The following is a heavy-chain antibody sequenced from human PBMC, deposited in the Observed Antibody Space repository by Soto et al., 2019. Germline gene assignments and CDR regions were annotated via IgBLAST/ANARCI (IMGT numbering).Heavy chain of an antibody. CDR2: IVSDGSAI. V-gene: IGHV3-33*01. J-gene: IGHJ3*02. CDR1: GFPFSFYG. CDR3: ARDDAFDNENGFDM. Sequence: GGSLRLSCAVSGFPFSFYGFHWVRQSPGKGLEWLGVIVSDGSAIYHADSLEGRSFISRDNSKDILYLQMNSLRVEDTAVYYCARDDAFDNENGFDMWGQGTMVTVSS. D-gene: IGHD3-3*02.